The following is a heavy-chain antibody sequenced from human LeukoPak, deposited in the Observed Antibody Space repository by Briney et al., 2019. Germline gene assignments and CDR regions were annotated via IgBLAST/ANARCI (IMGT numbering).Heavy chain of an antibody. CDR2: IYSGGST. CDR3: TRDSFWSTPFDY. J-gene: IGHJ4*02. CDR1: GFTVSSNY. V-gene: IGHV3-53*01. D-gene: IGHD3-3*01. Sequence: GGSLRLSCAASGFTVSSNYMSWVRQAPGKGLEWVSVIYSGGSTYYADSVKGRFTISRDNSKNTLYLQINSLRAEDTAVYYCTRDSFWSTPFDYWGQGTLVTVSS.